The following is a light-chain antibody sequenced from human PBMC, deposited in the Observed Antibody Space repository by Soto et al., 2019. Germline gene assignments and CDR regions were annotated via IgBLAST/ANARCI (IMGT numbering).Light chain of an antibody. CDR1: QNVSSSY. CDR3: QQYGSSPPIT. J-gene: IGKJ5*01. V-gene: IGKV3-20*01. CDR2: GAS. Sequence: EIVLTQSPGTLSLSPGERATLSCRASQNVSSSYLAWYQQKPGQAPRLLIYGASSRATGIPDRFSGSGSGTDFTLAISRLEPEDFAVYYCQQYGSSPPITFCQGTRLDIK.